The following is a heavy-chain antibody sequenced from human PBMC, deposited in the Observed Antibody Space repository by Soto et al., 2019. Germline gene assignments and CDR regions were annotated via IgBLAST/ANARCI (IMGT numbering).Heavy chain of an antibody. CDR2: IYYSGGT. CDR3: ARQDSGCADYMDV. D-gene: IGHD5-12*01. V-gene: IGHV4-31*03. J-gene: IGHJ6*03. Sequence: QVQLQESCPGLVKPSQTLSLTCTVSGGSISRGGYYWSWIRQHPGQGLEWIVYIYYSGGTYYNPSRKSRVTISVDTSETQFYLGLSYVTDADKAVYYWARQDSGCADYMDVWGKGTTVTVSS. CDR1: GGSISRGGYY.